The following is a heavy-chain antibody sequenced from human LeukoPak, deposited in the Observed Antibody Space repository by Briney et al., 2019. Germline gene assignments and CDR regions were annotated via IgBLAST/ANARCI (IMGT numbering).Heavy chain of an antibody. J-gene: IGHJ5*02. Sequence: GGSLRLSCAASGFTFSSYEMNWVRQAPGKGLEWVSYISSSGSTIYYADSVKGRFTISRDNAKNSLYMQMNSLRAEDTAVYYCARGDYYGSGSYYSPNWFDPWGQGTLVTVSS. CDR1: GFTFSSYE. CDR2: ISSSGSTI. V-gene: IGHV3-48*03. CDR3: ARGDYYGSGSYYSPNWFDP. D-gene: IGHD3-10*01.